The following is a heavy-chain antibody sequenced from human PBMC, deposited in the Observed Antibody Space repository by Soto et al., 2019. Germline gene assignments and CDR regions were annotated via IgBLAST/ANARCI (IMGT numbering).Heavy chain of an antibody. D-gene: IGHD1-26*01. CDR1: GFTFSSYW. CDR2: IKQDGSEK. Sequence: PGGSLRLSCAASGFTFSSYWMSWVRQAPGKGLEWVANIKQDGSEKYYVDSVKGRFTISRDNAKNSLYLQMNSLRAEDTAVYYCARSAGANYYYYYGMDVWGQGTTVTVSS. CDR3: ARSAGANYYYYYGMDV. J-gene: IGHJ6*02. V-gene: IGHV3-7*01.